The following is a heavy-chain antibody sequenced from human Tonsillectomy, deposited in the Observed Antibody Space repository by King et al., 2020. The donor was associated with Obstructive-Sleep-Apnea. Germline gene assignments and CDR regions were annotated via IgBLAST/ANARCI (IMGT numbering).Heavy chain of an antibody. CDR2: ISGSSSII. CDR3: ARGGGYNEVDY. J-gene: IGHJ4*02. V-gene: IGHV3-48*04. D-gene: IGHD5-24*01. CDR1: GFTFSSYS. Sequence: VQLVESGGGLVQPGGSLRLSCAASGFTFSSYSMNWVRQAPGKGLEWLSFISGSSSIIYYAGSVKGRFTISRDNSKNSLYLQMNSLRAEDTAGYYCARGGGYNEVDYWGQGTLVTVSS.